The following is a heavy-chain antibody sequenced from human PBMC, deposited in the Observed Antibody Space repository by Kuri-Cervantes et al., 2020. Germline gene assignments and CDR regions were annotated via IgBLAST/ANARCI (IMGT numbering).Heavy chain of an antibody. CDR1: GYTFTSYD. CDR3: ARGVRWFRESAGRQYYYYYYMDV. V-gene: IGHV1-8*01. D-gene: IGHD3-10*01. Sequence: ASVKVSCKASGYTFTSYDINWVRQATGQGLEWMGWMNPNSGNTGYAQKFQGRVTMTRDTSTSTVYMELSSLRSEDTAVYYCARGVRWFRESAGRQYYYYYYMDVWGKGTTVTVSS. CDR2: MNPNSGNT. J-gene: IGHJ6*03.